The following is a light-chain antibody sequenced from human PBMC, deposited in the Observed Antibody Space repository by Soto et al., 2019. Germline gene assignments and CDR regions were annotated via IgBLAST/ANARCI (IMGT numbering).Light chain of an antibody. Sequence: EIVMSQAPATLSVTQGERATLSCRASQSVNIYLAWYQQKPGQAPRLLIFGASSRATGIPARFSGSGSGTEFTLTISSLQSEDFAVYYCQQYNNWPPITFGQGTRLEIK. J-gene: IGKJ5*01. CDR3: QQYNNWPPIT. V-gene: IGKV3D-15*01. CDR1: QSVNIY. CDR2: GAS.